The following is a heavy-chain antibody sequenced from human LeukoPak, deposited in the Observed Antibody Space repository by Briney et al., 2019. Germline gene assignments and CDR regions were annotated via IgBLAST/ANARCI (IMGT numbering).Heavy chain of an antibody. V-gene: IGHV3-48*03. CDR3: ARRGFYDTSGYLFDY. J-gene: IGHJ4*02. CDR1: GFTFSSYE. D-gene: IGHD3-22*01. CDR2: ISTSGSPI. Sequence: GGSLRLSCAASGFTFSSYEMNWVRQAPGKGLEWVSYISTSGSPIDYGNSVKGRFTISRDNAKNSLHLQMNSLRAEDTALYYCARRGFYDTSGYLFDYWGQGTLVTVSS.